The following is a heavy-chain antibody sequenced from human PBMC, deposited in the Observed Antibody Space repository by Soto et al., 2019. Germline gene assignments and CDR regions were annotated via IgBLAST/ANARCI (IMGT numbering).Heavy chain of an antibody. CDR3: TREQSDDNYFDP. CDR1: GAALSSGGYF. V-gene: IGHV4-61*08. J-gene: IGHJ5*02. Sequence: PSENLSLTCTVSGAALSSGGYFYTCVRQPPGKGLEWLGYIYYSGGTNYNPSLKSRVTISLDKSKSQFSLRLISVTAADTAVYYCTREQSDDNYFDPWGQGTLVTVSS. CDR2: IYYSGGT. D-gene: IGHD6-19*01.